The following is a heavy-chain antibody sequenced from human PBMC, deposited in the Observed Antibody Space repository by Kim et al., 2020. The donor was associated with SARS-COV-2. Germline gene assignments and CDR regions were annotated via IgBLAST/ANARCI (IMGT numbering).Heavy chain of an antibody. D-gene: IGHD3-10*01. Sequence: SQTLSLTCAISGDSVSSDSAAWNWIRLSPSRGLEWLGRTYYRSKWYNAYAVSVKSRVTINADTSKNQFSLQLNSVTPEDTAVYYCVRDHQYYFGSGSYLRMDVWGQGTTVTVSS. V-gene: IGHV6-1*01. J-gene: IGHJ6*02. CDR3: VRDHQYYFGSGSYLRMDV. CDR2: TYYRSKWYN. CDR1: GDSVSSDSAA.